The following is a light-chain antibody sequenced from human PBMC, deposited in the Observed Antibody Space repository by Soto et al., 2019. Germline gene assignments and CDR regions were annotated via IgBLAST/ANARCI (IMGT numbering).Light chain of an antibody. CDR2: DAS. CDR1: QSISSW. CDR3: QQSHSNPRT. Sequence: DIQMTQSPSTLSASVGDRVTITCRASQSISSWLTWYQQKPGKAPKVLIYDASSLGSGVPSRFSGSGSGTDFTLTIRNLQPEDFATYYCQQSHSNPRTFGQGTKVDIK. J-gene: IGKJ1*01. V-gene: IGKV1-5*01.